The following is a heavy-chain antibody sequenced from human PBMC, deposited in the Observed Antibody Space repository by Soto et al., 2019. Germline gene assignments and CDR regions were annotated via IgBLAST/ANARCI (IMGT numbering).Heavy chain of an antibody. J-gene: IGHJ1*01. CDR1: GFTFSDYA. Sequence: EVQLLESGGGLVQPGGSLRLSCAASGFTFSDYAMTWVRQAPGKGLEWVSTISDGGGRTYNADSVKGRFTISRDNSKNTLYLQINSLRVEDTAVYYCAKDRRGGSPEYFQHWGQGTLVTVSS. CDR3: AKDRRGGSPEYFQH. D-gene: IGHD5-12*01. CDR2: ISDGGGRT. V-gene: IGHV3-23*01.